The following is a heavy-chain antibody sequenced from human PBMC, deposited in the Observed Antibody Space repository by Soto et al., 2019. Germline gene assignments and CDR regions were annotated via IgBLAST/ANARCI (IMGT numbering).Heavy chain of an antibody. CDR2: IWYDGSNK. J-gene: IGHJ6*02. CDR3: ARNYDSSGYYYLSVFYYYYGMDV. CDR1: GFTFSSYG. Sequence: GGSLRLSCAASGFTFSSYGMHWVRQAPGKGLEWVAVIWYDGSNKYYADSVKGRFTISRDNSKNTLYLQMNSLRAEDTAVYYCARNYDSSGYYYLSVFYYYYGMDVWGRGTTVTVSS. D-gene: IGHD3-22*01. V-gene: IGHV3-33*01.